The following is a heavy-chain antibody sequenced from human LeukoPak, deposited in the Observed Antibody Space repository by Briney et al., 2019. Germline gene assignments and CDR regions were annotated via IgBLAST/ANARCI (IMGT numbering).Heavy chain of an antibody. CDR1: GVSIASGVYY. D-gene: IGHD3-16*01. V-gene: IGHV4-30-2*06. CDR2: VYHRETT. J-gene: IGHJ4*02. Sequence: SQTLSLTCSVTGVSIASGVYYWSWIRQSPGKGLEWLGYVYHRETTYYNPSLKSRISMSIDTSKNQFSLKLSSVTAADTAVYYCARHTTHGDYNPNDYWGQGTLVTVSS. CDR3: ARHTTHGDYNPNDY.